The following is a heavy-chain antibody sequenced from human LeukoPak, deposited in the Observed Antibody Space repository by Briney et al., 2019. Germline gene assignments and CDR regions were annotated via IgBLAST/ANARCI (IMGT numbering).Heavy chain of an antibody. V-gene: IGHV4-39*07. CDR3: ARIAGGLYFYYYYMDV. CDR2: KYYRGNT. CDR1: GGSISSSYY. Sequence: SETLSLTCTVSGGSISSSYYWGWIRQPPGRGLEWIGNKYYRGNTYYNPSLKSRVTISVDTSKNQFSLNLTSVTAADTAVYYCARIAGGLYFYYYYMDVWGKGTTVTVSS. D-gene: IGHD3-16*01. J-gene: IGHJ6*03.